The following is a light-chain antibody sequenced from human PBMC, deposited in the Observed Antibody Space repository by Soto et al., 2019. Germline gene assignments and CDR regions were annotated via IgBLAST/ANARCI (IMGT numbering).Light chain of an antibody. V-gene: IGKV4-1*01. J-gene: IGKJ2*01. Sequence: DIVMTQSPDFLAGSLGERATITCKSSQNVLYRSSNKSYLAWYQQRPGQPPRLLLYWASTRESGVPDRFIGRGSETDFTLTISSLQAGDEAIYHCQQYYNTPYTFGQGTTLEIK. CDR1: QNVLYRSSNKSY. CDR2: WAS. CDR3: QQYYNTPYT.